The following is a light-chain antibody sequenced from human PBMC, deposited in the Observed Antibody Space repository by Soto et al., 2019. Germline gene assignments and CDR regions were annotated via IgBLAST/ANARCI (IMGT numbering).Light chain of an antibody. J-gene: IGKJ5*01. CDR3: QQYLSYPIT. V-gene: IGKV1-5*03. CDR2: KAS. CDR1: QSLSSW. Sequence: DIQMTQSPSTLSASVGDRVTITCRASQSLSSWLAWYQQKPGKDPKSLIYKASSLESGVPSMFSGSASGTEFTLTISSLQPDDFATYYCQQYLSYPITFGQGTRLEIK.